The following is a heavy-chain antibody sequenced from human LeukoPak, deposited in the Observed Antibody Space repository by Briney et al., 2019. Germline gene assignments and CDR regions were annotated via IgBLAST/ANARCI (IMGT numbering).Heavy chain of an antibody. D-gene: IGHD2-2*01. V-gene: IGHV1-18*01. Sequence: ASVKVSCKASGYTFTSYGISWVRQAPGQGLEWMGWISAYNGNTNYAQKLQGRVTMTTDTSTSTAYMELRSLRSDDTAVYYCARANIAVVPAADYWYFDLWGRGTLVTGSS. CDR1: GYTFTSYG. J-gene: IGHJ2*01. CDR2: ISAYNGNT. CDR3: ARANIAVVPAADYWYFDL.